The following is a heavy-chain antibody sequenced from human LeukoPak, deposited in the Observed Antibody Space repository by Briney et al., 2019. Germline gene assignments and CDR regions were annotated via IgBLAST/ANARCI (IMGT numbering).Heavy chain of an antibody. CDR3: ARGKRPLRFLEWLSEVGDAFDI. D-gene: IGHD3-3*01. Sequence: GGSLRLSCAASGFTFSSYAMHWVRQAPGKGLEWVAVISYDGSNKYYADSVKGRFTISRDNSKNTLYLQMNSLRAEDTAVYYCARGKRPLRFLEWLSEVGDAFDIWGQGTMVTVSS. J-gene: IGHJ3*02. CDR1: GFTFSSYA. CDR2: ISYDGSNK. V-gene: IGHV3-30-3*01.